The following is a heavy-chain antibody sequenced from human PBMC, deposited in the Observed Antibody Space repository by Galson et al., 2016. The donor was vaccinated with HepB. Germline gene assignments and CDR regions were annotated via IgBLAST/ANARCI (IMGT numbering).Heavy chain of an antibody. CDR3: APSLSAYSTSPPKY. V-gene: IGHV5-51*01. J-gene: IGHJ4*02. Sequence: QSGAEVKKPGESLKISCQGSGYSFSTSWIAWVRQVPGKGLEWMGIIYPDDSDTRYSPSFQGHVTISADKSISTAYLQWSSLKASDTAMYFCAPSLSAYSTSPPKYWGLGTLVTVSS. CDR1: GYSFSTSW. D-gene: IGHD5-18*01. CDR2: IYPDDSDT.